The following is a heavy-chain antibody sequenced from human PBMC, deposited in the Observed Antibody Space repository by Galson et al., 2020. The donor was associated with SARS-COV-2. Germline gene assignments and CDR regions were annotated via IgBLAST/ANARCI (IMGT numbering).Heavy chain of an antibody. Sequence: TGGSLRLSCAASGFTFSSYAMHWDRQAPGKGLDWVAVISYDGSNKYYADSVKGRFTISRDNSKNTLYLQMNSLRAEDTAVYYCARAGGASGMDVWGQGTTVTVSS. J-gene: IGHJ6*02. CDR2: ISYDGSNK. V-gene: IGHV3-30-3*01. CDR1: GFTFSSYA. CDR3: ARAGGASGMDV. D-gene: IGHD3-16*01.